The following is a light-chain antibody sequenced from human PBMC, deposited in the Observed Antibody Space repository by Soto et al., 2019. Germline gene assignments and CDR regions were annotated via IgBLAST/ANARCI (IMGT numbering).Light chain of an antibody. CDR2: GAS. V-gene: IGKV3-15*01. CDR3: QQYNAWPGT. J-gene: IGKJ1*01. CDR1: QTISSN. Sequence: IMLTRFSATPSLSPGQRATLSFRASQTISSNLAWYQQKPGQAPRLLIYGASTRATGIPARFSGSGSGTHFTLTISSLQSEDFGTYYCQQYNAWPGTFGQGTKVDIK.